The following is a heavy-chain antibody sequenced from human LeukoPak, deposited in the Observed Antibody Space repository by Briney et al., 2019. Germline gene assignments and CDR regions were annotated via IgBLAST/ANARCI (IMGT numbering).Heavy chain of an antibody. CDR1: GGSISSYY. Sequence: SETLSLTCTVSGGSISSYYWSWIRQPPGKGLEWIGYIYYSGSTNYNPPLKSRVTISVDTSKNQFSLKLSSVTAADTAVYYCARDRVGQQLVGRNYYYYMDVWGKGTTVTISS. CDR3: ARDRVGQQLVGRNYYYYMDV. CDR2: IYYSGST. J-gene: IGHJ6*03. V-gene: IGHV4-59*01. D-gene: IGHD6-13*01.